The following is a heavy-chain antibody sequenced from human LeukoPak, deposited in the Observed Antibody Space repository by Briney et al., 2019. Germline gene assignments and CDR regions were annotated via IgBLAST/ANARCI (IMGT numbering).Heavy chain of an antibody. Sequence: SETLSLTCAVSGDSITNNHWSWIRQPPGKGLEWIGHISDTGSTNYNPSLKSRLTISVDTSKNHFSLTLTSVTAADTALYYCARHIFSDGSPFDSWGQGALVTVSS. CDR2: ISDTGST. J-gene: IGHJ4*02. CDR1: GDSITNNH. V-gene: IGHV4-59*08. CDR3: ARHIFSDGSPFDS. D-gene: IGHD3-3*02.